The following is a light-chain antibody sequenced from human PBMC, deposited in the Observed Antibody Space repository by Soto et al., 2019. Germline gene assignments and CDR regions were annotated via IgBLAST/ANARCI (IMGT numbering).Light chain of an antibody. CDR2: ATS. V-gene: IGKV3-20*01. J-gene: IGKJ2*03. Sequence: EIVLTRSPGTLSLSPGESVTLSCRASQSVSSLYLAWYQQKPGQAPRLLIYATSSRATGIPDGFIGSGSGTDFTLTIGSLEPEDFAVYYCQQYGNSPRYSFGQGTRLEIK. CDR3: QQYGNSPRYS. CDR1: QSVSSLY.